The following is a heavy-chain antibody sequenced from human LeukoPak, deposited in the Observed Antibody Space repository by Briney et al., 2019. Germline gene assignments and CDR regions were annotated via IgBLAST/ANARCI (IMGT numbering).Heavy chain of an antibody. Sequence: GGSLRLSCAASGFTFSSYWMHWVRQASGKGLEWVGRIRSKANSYATAYAASVKGRFTISRDDSKNTAYLQMNSLKTEDTAVYYCTTTVTMPGFDYWGQGTLVTVSS. V-gene: IGHV3-73*01. CDR1: GFTFSSYW. D-gene: IGHD4-17*01. CDR3: TTTVTMPGFDY. CDR2: IRSKANSYAT. J-gene: IGHJ4*02.